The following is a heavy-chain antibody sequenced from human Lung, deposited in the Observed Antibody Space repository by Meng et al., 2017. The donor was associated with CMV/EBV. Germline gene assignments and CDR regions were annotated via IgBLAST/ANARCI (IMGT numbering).Heavy chain of an antibody. D-gene: IGHD1-26*01. CDR1: GYTFTSYD. CDR2: MNPNSGNT. CDR3: ARGNIVGATLDY. V-gene: IGHV1-8*01. J-gene: IGHJ4*02. Sequence: SVKVSFQASGYTFTSYDINWVRQATGQGLEWMGWMNPNSGNTGYAQKFQGRVTMTRNTSISTAYMELSSLRSEDTAVYYCARGNIVGATLDYWGQGTLVTVSS.